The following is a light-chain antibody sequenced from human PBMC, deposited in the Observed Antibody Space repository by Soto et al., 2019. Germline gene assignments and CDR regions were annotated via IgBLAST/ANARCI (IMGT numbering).Light chain of an antibody. CDR3: QQYNTYSPWT. Sequence: DIQMTQSPSTLSASVGDRVTITCRASQSISSWLAWYQQKPGKAPKVLIYDASSLESGVPSRFSGSGSGTEFTLTISSLQPDDFATNYCQQYNTYSPWTFGQGTKVEIK. J-gene: IGKJ1*01. V-gene: IGKV1-5*01. CDR1: QSISSW. CDR2: DAS.